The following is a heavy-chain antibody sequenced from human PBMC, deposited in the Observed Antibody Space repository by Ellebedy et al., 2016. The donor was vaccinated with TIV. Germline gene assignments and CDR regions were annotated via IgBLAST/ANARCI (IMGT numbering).Heavy chain of an antibody. V-gene: IGHV4-39*01. CDR2: IYYSGST. CDR3: ARGGILVSWIAAAGFDY. Sequence: SETLSLXCTVSGGSISSSSYYWGWIRQPPGKGLEWIGSIYYSGSTYYNPSLKSRVTISVDTSKNQFSLKLSSVTAADTAVYYCARGGILVSWIAAAGFDYWGQGTLVTVSS. J-gene: IGHJ4*02. CDR1: GGSISSSSYY. D-gene: IGHD6-13*01.